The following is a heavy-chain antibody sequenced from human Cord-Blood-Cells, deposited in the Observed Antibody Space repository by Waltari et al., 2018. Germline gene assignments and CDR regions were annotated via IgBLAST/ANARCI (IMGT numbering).Heavy chain of an antibody. D-gene: IGHD3-3*01. V-gene: IGHV1-69*01. CDR1: GGTFSSYA. CDR3: ARGDFWSGYYYFDY. Sequence: QVQLVQSGAEVKKPGSSVKVSCEDSGGTFSSYAISWVRQAPGQGLEWMGGIIPIFVTANYAQKFQGRVTITADESTSTAYMELSSLRPEDTAVYYCARGDFWSGYYYFDYWGQGTLVTVSS. CDR2: IIPIFVTA. J-gene: IGHJ4*02.